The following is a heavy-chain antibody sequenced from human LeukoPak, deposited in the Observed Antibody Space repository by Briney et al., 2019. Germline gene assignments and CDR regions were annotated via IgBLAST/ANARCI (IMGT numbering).Heavy chain of an antibody. CDR2: INHSGST. CDR3: AGYYYDSSGYYYTAFDT. Sequence: SETLSLTCAVYGGSFSGYYWSWIRQPPGKGLEWIGEINHSGSTNYNPSLKSRVTISVDTSKNQFSLKLSSVTAADTAVYYCAGYYYDSSGYYYTAFDTWGQGTMVTVSS. D-gene: IGHD3-22*01. V-gene: IGHV4-34*01. J-gene: IGHJ3*02. CDR1: GGSFSGYY.